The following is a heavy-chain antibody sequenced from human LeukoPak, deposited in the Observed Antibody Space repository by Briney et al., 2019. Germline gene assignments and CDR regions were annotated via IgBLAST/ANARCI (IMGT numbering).Heavy chain of an antibody. J-gene: IGHJ6*02. CDR2: IDSSDSYT. Sequence: GESLKISCKGSEYRFTSYCISWVRQMPRKGLEWMVTIDSSDSYTIYSPSFQGHVTISADKSISTAYLQWSSLKASDTAMYYCARRGYYYYGMDVWGQGNAVTVSS. CDR3: ARRGYYYYGMDV. CDR1: EYRFTSYC. V-gene: IGHV5-10-1*01.